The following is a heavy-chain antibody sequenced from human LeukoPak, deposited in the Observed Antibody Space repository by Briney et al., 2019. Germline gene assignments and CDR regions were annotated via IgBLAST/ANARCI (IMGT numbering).Heavy chain of an antibody. J-gene: IGHJ4*02. CDR1: GFSFSNYA. Sequence: GGSLRLSCAASGFSFSNYAMTWVRQAPGKGLEWVSVIGSDGGGIQYADSVKGRFSISRDNSKNTLCLQMNSLRVEDTAVYYCAKYAPPTTVVTRFFDYWGQGTLATVSS. D-gene: IGHD4-23*01. CDR2: IGSDGGGI. V-gene: IGHV3-23*01. CDR3: AKYAPPTTVVTRFFDY.